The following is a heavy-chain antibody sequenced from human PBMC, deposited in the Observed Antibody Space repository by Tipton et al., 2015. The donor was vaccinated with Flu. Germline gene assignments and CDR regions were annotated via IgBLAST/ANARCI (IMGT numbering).Heavy chain of an antibody. D-gene: IGHD2-15*01. J-gene: IGHJ6*02. CDR1: GFTFSSYA. CDR2: ISGNGGST. Sequence: SLRLSCAASGFTFSSYAMSWVRQAPGKGLEWVSAISGNGGSTYYADSVRGRFTISRDNSKNTLYLQMNSLRAEDTAIYYCAKDSCRGSGGTCLYGMDVWGQGTTVTVSS. CDR3: AKDSCRGSGGTCLYGMDV. V-gene: IGHV3-23*01.